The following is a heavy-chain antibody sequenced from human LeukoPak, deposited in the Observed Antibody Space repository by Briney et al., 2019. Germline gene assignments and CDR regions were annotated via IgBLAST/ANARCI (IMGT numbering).Heavy chain of an antibody. CDR2: LSKSGNT. CDR1: GGSISSYY. Sequence: PSETLSLTCTVSGGSISSYYWSCIRLPPGKGLEWIGHLSKSGNTNYSPSLKSRVTIFGDTSKNQFFLKLSSVTAADTAVYYCARARYVNSFYAFDIWGQGTLVTVSS. D-gene: IGHD3-9*01. J-gene: IGHJ3*02. CDR3: ARARYVNSFYAFDI. V-gene: IGHV4-59*01.